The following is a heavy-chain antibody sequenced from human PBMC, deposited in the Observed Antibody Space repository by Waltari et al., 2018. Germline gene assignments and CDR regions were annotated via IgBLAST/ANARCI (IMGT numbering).Heavy chain of an antibody. D-gene: IGHD3-10*01. Sequence: QVQLVQSGAEVKKPGASVKVSCKASGYTFNGYYMHWLRQATGQGLEWMGWINPNSGGTNYAQKFQGRVTMTRDTSISTAYMELSRLRSDDTAVYYCARTTWFGETLTAFDIWGQGTMVTVSS. J-gene: IGHJ3*02. V-gene: IGHV1-2*02. CDR3: ARTTWFGETLTAFDI. CDR2: INPNSGGT. CDR1: GYTFNGYY.